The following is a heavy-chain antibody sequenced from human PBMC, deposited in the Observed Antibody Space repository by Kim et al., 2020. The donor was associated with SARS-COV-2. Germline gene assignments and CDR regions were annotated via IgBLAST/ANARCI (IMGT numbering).Heavy chain of an antibody. CDR1: GFTFSSYA. J-gene: IGHJ5*02. CDR2: ISGSGGST. D-gene: IGHD3-10*01. V-gene: IGHV3-23*01. Sequence: GGSLRLSCAASGFTFSSYAMSWVRQAPGKGLEWVSAISGSGGSTYYADSVKGRFTISRDNSKNTLYLQMNSLRAEDTAVYYCAKALIPLTMVRGEGAWFDPWGQGTLVTVSS. CDR3: AKALIPLTMVRGEGAWFDP.